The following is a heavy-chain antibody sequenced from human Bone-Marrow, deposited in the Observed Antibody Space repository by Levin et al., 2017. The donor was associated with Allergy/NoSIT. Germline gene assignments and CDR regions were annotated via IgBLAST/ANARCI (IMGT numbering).Heavy chain of an antibody. J-gene: IGHJ5*02. Sequence: ASVKVSCKASGYIFSTYDINWFRQAPGQGLEWMGWMNPISRNTGYAQKFRGRVTITMDNSINTAYMDLSGLRSEDTAVYYCARDRGYPYGDLNFDPWGQGTLVVVSS. CDR1: GYIFSTYD. D-gene: IGHD2-21*02. CDR3: ARDRGYPYGDLNFDP. CDR2: MNPISRNT. V-gene: IGHV1-8*01.